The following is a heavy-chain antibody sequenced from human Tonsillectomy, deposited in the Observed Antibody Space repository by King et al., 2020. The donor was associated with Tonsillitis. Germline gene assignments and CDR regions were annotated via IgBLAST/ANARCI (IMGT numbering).Heavy chain of an antibody. CDR3: ARGSYYYDSSGYSEGIDY. CDR2: INSDGSST. V-gene: IGHV3-74*01. J-gene: IGHJ4*02. CDR1: GFTFSSYW. Sequence: VQLVESGGGLVQPGGSLRLSCAASGFTFSSYWMHWVRQVPGKGLVWVSRINSDGSSTSYADSVKGRITISRENAKNTLYLKMNSLIAEDTAVYYCARGSYYYDSSGYSEGIDYWGQGTLVTVSS. D-gene: IGHD3-22*01.